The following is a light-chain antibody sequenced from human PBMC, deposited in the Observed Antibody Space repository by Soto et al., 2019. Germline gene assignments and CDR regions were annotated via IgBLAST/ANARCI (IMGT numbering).Light chain of an antibody. V-gene: IGKV3D-15*01. Sequence: EIVMTQSPATLSVSPGERATLSCRASQSVSSNLAWYQQKPGQAPRLLIYGASTRATGIPARFSGSGSGTEFTLTISSRQSEEFAVYYCQQYTNWPLTFGGGTNVEIK. CDR3: QQYTNWPLT. CDR2: GAS. J-gene: IGKJ4*01. CDR1: QSVSSN.